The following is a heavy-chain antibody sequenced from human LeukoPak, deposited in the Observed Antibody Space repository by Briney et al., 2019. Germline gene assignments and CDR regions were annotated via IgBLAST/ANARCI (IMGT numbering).Heavy chain of an antibody. Sequence: PGESLKISCKGSGYIFTRNWIGWVRQMPGKGLEWMGTIHPGDSNTRYSPSFQGQVTISVDKSIGTAYLQWCSLKASDTAMYYCARQDYGDYHPDNWGQGTLVTVSS. CDR3: ARQDYGDYHPDN. CDR2: IHPGDSNT. CDR1: GYIFTRNW. J-gene: IGHJ4*02. D-gene: IGHD4-17*01. V-gene: IGHV5-51*01.